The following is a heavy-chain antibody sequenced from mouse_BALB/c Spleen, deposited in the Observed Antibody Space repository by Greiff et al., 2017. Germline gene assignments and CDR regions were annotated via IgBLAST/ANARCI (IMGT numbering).Heavy chain of an antibody. J-gene: IGHJ2*01. V-gene: IGHV5-12-1*01. CDR1: GFAFSSYD. D-gene: IGHD1-1*01. CDR3: ERQGYYGSSYYYFDY. Sequence: DVKLVESGGGLVKPGGSLKLSCAASGFAFSSYDMSWVRQTPEKRLEWVAYISSGGGSTYYPDTVKGRFTISRDNAKNTLYLQMSSLKSEDTAMYYCERQGYYGSSYYYFDYWGQGTTLTVSS. CDR2: ISSGGGST.